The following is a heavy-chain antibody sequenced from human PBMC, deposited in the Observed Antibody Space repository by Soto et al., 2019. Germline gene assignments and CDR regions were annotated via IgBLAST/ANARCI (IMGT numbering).Heavy chain of an antibody. Sequence: GGSLRLSCAASGFTFGSYGVHWVRQAPGKGLEWVAVISYDGSNKYYADSVKGRFTISRDNSKNTLYLQMNSLRAEDTAVYYCAKERIAARGYYYMDIWGKGTTVTVSS. V-gene: IGHV3-30*18. D-gene: IGHD6-6*01. J-gene: IGHJ6*03. CDR3: AKERIAARGYYYMDI. CDR1: GFTFGSYG. CDR2: ISYDGSNK.